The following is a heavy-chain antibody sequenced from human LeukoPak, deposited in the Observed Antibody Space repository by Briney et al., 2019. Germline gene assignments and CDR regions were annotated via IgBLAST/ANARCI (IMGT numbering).Heavy chain of an antibody. CDR1: GYTFTSYG. D-gene: IGHD3-9*01. CDR3: ASASGPYYDILTGYYTRTRNDY. Sequence: ASVKVSCKASGYTFTSYGISWVRQAPGQGLEWMGWISAYNGNTNYAQKLQGRVTMTTDTSTSTAYMELRSLRSDDTAVYYCASASGPYYDILTGYYTRTRNDYWGQGTLVTVSS. CDR2: ISAYNGNT. J-gene: IGHJ4*02. V-gene: IGHV1-18*01.